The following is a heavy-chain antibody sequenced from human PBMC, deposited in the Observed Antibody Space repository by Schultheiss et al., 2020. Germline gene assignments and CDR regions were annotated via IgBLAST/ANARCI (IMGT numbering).Heavy chain of an antibody. CDR2: IYYSGST. CDR1: GGSISSGGYY. Sequence: SETLSLTCTVSGGSISSGGYYWSWIRQHPGKGLEWIGYIYYSGSTYYNPSLKSRVTISVDTSKNQFSLKLSSVTAADTAVYYCARAYGDYEVFDYWGQGTLVTVSS. CDR3: ARAYGDYEVFDY. J-gene: IGHJ4*02. V-gene: IGHV4-31*03. D-gene: IGHD4-17*01.